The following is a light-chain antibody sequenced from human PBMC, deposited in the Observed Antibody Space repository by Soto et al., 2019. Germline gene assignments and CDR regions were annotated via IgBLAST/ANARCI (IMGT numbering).Light chain of an antibody. CDR2: GAS. J-gene: IGKJ1*01. V-gene: IGKV3-20*01. Sequence: EIVLTQSPGTLSLSPGERATLSCRASQSVSSSYLAWYQQKPGQAPRLLIYGASSRATGIPDRFSGSGSGTDFTLTISRLEPEDVAVYYCQQYGSSKWTFGQWTKVEIK. CDR1: QSVSSSY. CDR3: QQYGSSKWT.